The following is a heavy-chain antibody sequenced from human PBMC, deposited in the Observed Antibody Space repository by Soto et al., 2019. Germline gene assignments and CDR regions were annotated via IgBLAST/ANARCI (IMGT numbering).Heavy chain of an antibody. CDR2: IYYSGST. V-gene: IGHV4-39*01. J-gene: IGHJ5*02. CDR1: GGSISSSSYY. Sequence: SETLSLTCTASGGSISSSSYYWGWIRQPPGKGLEWIGSIYYSGSTYYNPSLKSRVTISVDTSKNQFSLKLSSVTAADTAVYYCARQIRVLWFGELLNWFDPWGQGTLVTVSS. D-gene: IGHD3-10*01. CDR3: ARQIRVLWFGELLNWFDP.